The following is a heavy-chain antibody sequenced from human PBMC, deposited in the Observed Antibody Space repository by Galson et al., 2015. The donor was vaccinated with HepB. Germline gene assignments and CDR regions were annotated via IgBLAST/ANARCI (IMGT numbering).Heavy chain of an antibody. D-gene: IGHD6-13*01. CDR3: ARAGAAAGDYFDY. CDR2: ISYDGSNK. CDR1: GFTFSSYA. Sequence: SLRLSCAASGFTFSSYAMHWVRQAPGKGLEWVAVISYDGSNKYYADSVKGRFTISRDNSKNTLYLQMNSLRAEDTAVYYCARAGAAAGDYFDYWGQGTLVTVSS. J-gene: IGHJ4*02. V-gene: IGHV3-30-3*01.